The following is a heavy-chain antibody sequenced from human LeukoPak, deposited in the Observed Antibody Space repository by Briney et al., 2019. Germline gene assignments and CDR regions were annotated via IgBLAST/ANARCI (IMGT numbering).Heavy chain of an antibody. CDR3: ARRGGTAAGNYFDY. J-gene: IGHJ4*02. Sequence: PSETLSLTCAVYGGSFSGYYWGWIRQPPGKGLEWIGNIYYSGSTHYNPSLKSRVTTSIDTSKNQFSLEVSSVTAADTAVYFCARRGGTAAGNYFDYWGRGILVTVSS. D-gene: IGHD6-13*01. V-gene: IGHV4-34*01. CDR2: IYYSGST. CDR1: GGSFSGYY.